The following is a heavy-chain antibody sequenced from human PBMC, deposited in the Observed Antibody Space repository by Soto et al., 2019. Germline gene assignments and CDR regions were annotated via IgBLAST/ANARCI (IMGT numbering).Heavy chain of an antibody. CDR1: GFTFSSYG. V-gene: IGHV3-33*01. CDR2: IWYDGSNK. J-gene: IGHJ4*02. D-gene: IGHD7-27*01. CDR3: ARGAVAGVYYFDY. Sequence: GGSLRLSCAASGFTFSSYGMHWVRQAPGKGLEWVAVIWYDGSNKYYADSVKGRFTISRDNSKNTLYLQMNSLRAEDTAVYYCARGAVAGVYYFDYWGQGTLVTVSS.